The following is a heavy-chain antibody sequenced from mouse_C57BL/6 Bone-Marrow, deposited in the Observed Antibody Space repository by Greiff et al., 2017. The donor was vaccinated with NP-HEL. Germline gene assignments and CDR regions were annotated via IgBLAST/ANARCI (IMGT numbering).Heavy chain of an antibody. J-gene: IGHJ2*01. CDR1: GFTFTDYY. V-gene: IGHV7-3*01. Sequence: EVQLQQSGGGLVQPGGSLSLSCAASGFTFTDYYMSWVRQPPGKALEWLGFIRNKANGYTTEYSASVKGRFTISRDNSQSILYLQMNALRAEDSATYYCARYSNYLDYWGQGTTLTVSS. CDR3: ARYSNYLDY. CDR2: IRNKANGYTT.